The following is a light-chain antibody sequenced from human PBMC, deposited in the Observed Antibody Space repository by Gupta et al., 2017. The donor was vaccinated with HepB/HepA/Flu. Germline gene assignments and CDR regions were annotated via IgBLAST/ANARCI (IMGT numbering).Light chain of an antibody. J-gene: IGKJ1*01. CDR2: DAS. CDR1: QSVGTY. Sequence: IVLTQSPATLSVSPGETATLSCRASQSVGTYLAWYQQRPGQAPRLLIFDASSRSAGIPGRFSGSGSGTEFTLTISSLQSEDSAIYYCQQEDDSPRAFGQGTKVEIK. CDR3: QQEDDSPRA. V-gene: IGKV3-15*01.